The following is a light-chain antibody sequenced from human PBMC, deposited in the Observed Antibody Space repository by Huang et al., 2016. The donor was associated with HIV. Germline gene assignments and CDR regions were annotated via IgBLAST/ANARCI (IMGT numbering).Light chain of an antibody. V-gene: IGKV3-20*01. CDR1: QSVSSSY. Sequence: EIVLTQSPGTLSVSPGERATLSCRASQSVSSSYLAWYQQKPGQAPRLLTYGASSRATGIPDRVSGSGSGKDFTITISRLEPEDFAVYYCQQYGSSRIFTFGPGTKVDIK. J-gene: IGKJ3*01. CDR3: QQYGSSRIFT. CDR2: GAS.